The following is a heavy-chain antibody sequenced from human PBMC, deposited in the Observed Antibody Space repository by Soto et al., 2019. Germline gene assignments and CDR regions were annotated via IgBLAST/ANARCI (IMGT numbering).Heavy chain of an antibody. D-gene: IGHD3-3*01. V-gene: IGHV4-31*03. Sequence: QVQLQESGPGLVKPSQTLSLTCTVSGGSISSGGYYWSWIRQHPGKGLEWIGYIYYSGSTYYNPSLKHRVTLSVDSSKNQFSLKLSSVTAADTAVYYCARAPLLRFLEWLTPQQSYYYYYMDVWGKGTTVTVSS. CDR1: GGSISSGGYY. CDR2: IYYSGST. J-gene: IGHJ6*03. CDR3: ARAPLLRFLEWLTPQQSYYYYYMDV.